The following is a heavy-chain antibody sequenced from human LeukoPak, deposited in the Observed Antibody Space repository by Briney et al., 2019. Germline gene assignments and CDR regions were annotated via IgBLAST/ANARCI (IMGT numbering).Heavy chain of an antibody. D-gene: IGHD2-21*02. CDR1: GFTFSSYA. Sequence: GGSLRLSCAASGFTFSSYAMSWVRQAPGKGLEWVSVISGSGGSTYYADSVKGRFTISGDNSKNTLYLQMNSLRAEDTAVYYCAKDLGYCGGDCYWDYYGMDVWGQGTTVTVSS. CDR2: ISGSGGST. J-gene: IGHJ6*02. V-gene: IGHV3-23*01. CDR3: AKDLGYCGGDCYWDYYGMDV.